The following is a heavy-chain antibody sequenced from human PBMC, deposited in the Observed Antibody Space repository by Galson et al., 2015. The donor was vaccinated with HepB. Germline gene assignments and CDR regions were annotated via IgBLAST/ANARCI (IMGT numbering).Heavy chain of an antibody. CDR1: GFTFSSYA. J-gene: IGHJ6*02. Sequence: SLRLSCAASGFTFSSYAMHWVRQAPGKGLEYVSAISSNGGSTYYADSVKGRFTISRDNSKNTLYLQMSSLRAEDTAVYYCVKDGMPQGYPGIAVAGGYGMDVWGQGTTVTVSS. CDR3: VKDGMPQGYPGIAVAGGYGMDV. D-gene: IGHD6-19*01. V-gene: IGHV3-64D*06. CDR2: ISSNGGST.